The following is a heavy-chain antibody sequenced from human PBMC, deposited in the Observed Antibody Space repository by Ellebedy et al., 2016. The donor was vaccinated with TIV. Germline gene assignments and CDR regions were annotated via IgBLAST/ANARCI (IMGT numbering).Heavy chain of an antibody. CDR1: GFTFTTFW. Sequence: GESLKISCAASGFTFTTFWMSWVRQAPGKGLEWVGNINQDGSEKCYGDSVKGRFTISRDNAKNSLYLQMTSLTTEDTGLYYCAKDMRPTGVYWGQGTLVTVSS. D-gene: IGHD3-10*01. CDR2: INQDGSEK. CDR3: AKDMRPTGVY. V-gene: IGHV3-7*05. J-gene: IGHJ4*02.